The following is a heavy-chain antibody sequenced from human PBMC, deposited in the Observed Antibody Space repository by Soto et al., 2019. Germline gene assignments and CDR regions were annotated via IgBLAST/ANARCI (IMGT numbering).Heavy chain of an antibody. CDR1: GFTFSSYA. Sequence: PGGSLRLSCAASGFTFSSYAMSWVRQAPGKGLEWVSAISGSGGSTYYADSVKGRLTISRDNSKNTPYLQMNSLRAEDTAVYYCAKDHSPMVRGDPYWGQGTLVTAPQ. J-gene: IGHJ4*02. V-gene: IGHV3-23*01. CDR2: ISGSGGST. CDR3: AKDHSPMVRGDPY. D-gene: IGHD3-10*01.